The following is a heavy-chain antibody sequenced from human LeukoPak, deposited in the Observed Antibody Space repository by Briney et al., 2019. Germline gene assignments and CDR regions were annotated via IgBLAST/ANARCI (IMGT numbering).Heavy chain of an antibody. J-gene: IGHJ6*02. Sequence: PGGSLRLSCAASGFTFSSYDMHWVRQATGKGLELVSAIGTAGDTYYPGSVKGRFTISRENAKNSLYLQMNSLRAGDTAVYYCARSEPGIAVAGAPGGMDVWGQGTTVTVSS. CDR1: GFTFSSYD. CDR3: ARSEPGIAVAGAPGGMDV. V-gene: IGHV3-13*04. D-gene: IGHD6-19*01. CDR2: IGTAGDT.